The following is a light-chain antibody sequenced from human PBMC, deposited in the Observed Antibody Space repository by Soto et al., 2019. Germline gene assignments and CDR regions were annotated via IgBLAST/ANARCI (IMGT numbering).Light chain of an antibody. Sequence: EIVLTQAPATLSLSPGERATLSYRACQSVSSYLAGYPQYPAQAPGLLIYDASNRATGIPATFSGSGSGTVFPLTISSLEPEDLAVYYCHQHSNWPRFAFGSGNKVAIK. V-gene: IGKV3-11*01. CDR1: QSVSSY. CDR3: HQHSNWPRFA. J-gene: IGKJ3*01. CDR2: DAS.